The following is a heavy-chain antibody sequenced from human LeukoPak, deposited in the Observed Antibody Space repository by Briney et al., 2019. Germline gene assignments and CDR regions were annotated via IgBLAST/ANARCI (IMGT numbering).Heavy chain of an antibody. D-gene: IGHD2-21*01. CDR2: ITVDNGNT. CDR3: ARVECCDGGCSPSNY. V-gene: IGHV1-18*01. J-gene: IGHJ4*02. Sequence: ASVKVSCKASGYTFTSYGISWVRQAPGQGLEWMGWITVDNGNTKYAQKVQGRVTMTTDTSTNTAYMELRSLTSDDTAVYYCARVECCDGGCSPSNYWGQGTLVTVSS. CDR1: GYTFTSYG.